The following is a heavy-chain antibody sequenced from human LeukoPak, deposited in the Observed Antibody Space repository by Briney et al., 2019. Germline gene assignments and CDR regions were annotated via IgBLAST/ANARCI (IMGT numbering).Heavy chain of an antibody. CDR2: FDPEDGET. D-gene: IGHD6-13*01. J-gene: IGHJ4*02. V-gene: IGHV1-24*01. CDR1: GYTLTELS. Sequence: ASVKVSCKVSGYTLTELSMHWVRQAPGKGLEWMGGFDPEDGETIYAQKFQGRVTMTEDTSTDTAYMELSSLRSEDTAVYYCATGPFYSSSWYADYFDYWGQGTLVTVSS. CDR3: ATGPFYSSSWYADYFDY.